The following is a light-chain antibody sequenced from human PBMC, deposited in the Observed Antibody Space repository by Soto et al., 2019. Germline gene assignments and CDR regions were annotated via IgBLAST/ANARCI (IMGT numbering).Light chain of an antibody. V-gene: IGLV2-8*01. CDR1: SSDVGGYNY. CDR3: SSYAGSNNFDV. CDR2: EVH. Sequence: QSALTQPPSASGSPGQSVTISCTGTSSDVGGYNYVSWYQHHPGKAPKLMIYEVHKRPSGVPDRFSGSKFGNTASLTVSGLQAEDEADYYCSSYAGSNNFDVFGTGTKVTVL. J-gene: IGLJ1*01.